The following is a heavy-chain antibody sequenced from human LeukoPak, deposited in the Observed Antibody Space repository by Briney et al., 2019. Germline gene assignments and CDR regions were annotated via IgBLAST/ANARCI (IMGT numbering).Heavy chain of an antibody. J-gene: IGHJ6*03. CDR1: GESFSGYY. Sequence: SETLSLTCAVYGESFSGYYWSWIRQPPGQGLEWIGEINHSGSTNYNPSLKSRVTISVDTSKNQFSLKLSSVTAADTAVYYCARGGSSWYGYYYMDVWGKGTTVTVSS. CDR2: INHSGST. V-gene: IGHV4-34*01. D-gene: IGHD6-13*01. CDR3: ARGGSSWYGYYYMDV.